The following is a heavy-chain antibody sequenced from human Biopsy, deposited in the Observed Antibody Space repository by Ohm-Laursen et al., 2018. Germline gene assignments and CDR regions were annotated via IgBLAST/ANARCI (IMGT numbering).Heavy chain of an antibody. CDR3: AKQEGVAYGDIDY. D-gene: IGHD3-10*01. V-gene: IGHV3-30*18. CDR1: GFTLNKHG. Sequence: SLRLSCSASGFTLNKHGMHWVRQAPGKGLEWVALISYDGSYKNYGDSVKGRFTISRDNSKNTLYLQMNSLRPEDTAVYYCAKQEGVAYGDIDYWGQGTLVTVSS. J-gene: IGHJ4*02. CDR2: ISYDGSYK.